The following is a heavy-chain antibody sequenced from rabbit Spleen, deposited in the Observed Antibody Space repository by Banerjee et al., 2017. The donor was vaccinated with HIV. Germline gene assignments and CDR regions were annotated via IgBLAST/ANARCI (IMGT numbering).Heavy chain of an antibody. J-gene: IGHJ4*01. Sequence: QSLEESGGGLVKPGASLTLTCTASGFSFSSSYYMCWVRQAPGKGLEWIACIYAGSSGVTYYANWVKGRFTISKTSSTTVTLQMTSLTAADTATYFCARDLVTVIGWNFNLWGPGTLVTVS. V-gene: IGHV1S40*01. CDR2: IYAGSSGVT. CDR1: GFSFSSSYY. D-gene: IGHD1-1*01. CDR3: ARDLVTVIGWNFNL.